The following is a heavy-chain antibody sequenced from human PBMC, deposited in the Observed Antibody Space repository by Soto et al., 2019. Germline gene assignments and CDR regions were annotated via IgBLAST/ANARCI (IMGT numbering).Heavy chain of an antibody. CDR2: ISSSSSYI. Sequence: GGSLRLSCAASGFTFSSYSMNWVRQAPGKGLEWVSSISSSSSYIYYADSVKGRFTISRDNAKNSLYLQMNSLRAEDTAVYYCARESYSGWYPSYFDLWGRGTLVTVSS. V-gene: IGHV3-21*01. CDR1: GFTFSSYS. D-gene: IGHD6-19*01. CDR3: ARESYSGWYPSYFDL. J-gene: IGHJ2*01.